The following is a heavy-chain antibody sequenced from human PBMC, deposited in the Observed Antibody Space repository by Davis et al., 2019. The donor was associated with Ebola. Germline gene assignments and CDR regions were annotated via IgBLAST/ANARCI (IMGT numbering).Heavy chain of an antibody. D-gene: IGHD4-17*01. J-gene: IGHJ4*02. CDR3: TTRGFDS. Sequence: GGSLRLSCAASGFNFGSYSMTWVRQAPGKGLEWVAVISYDGSNKYYADSVKGRFTISRDNSKNTLYLQMNSLRVEDTAVYYCTTRGFDSWGQGTLVTVSS. CDR2: ISYDGSNK. CDR1: GFNFGSYS. V-gene: IGHV3-30*03.